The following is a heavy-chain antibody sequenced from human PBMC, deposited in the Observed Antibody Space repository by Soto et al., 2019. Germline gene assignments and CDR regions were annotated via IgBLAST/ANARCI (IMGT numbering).Heavy chain of an antibody. J-gene: IGHJ5*01. Sequence: GEALRLSYAASGFTFRTDPMSVFRQAPGKELEWVSTITRSNTTPYADSVRGRFTISRDNSKNTLYLQMDSLRAEDTAVYYCVRDSAPADTNSLSWG. CDR2: ITRSNTT. D-gene: IGHD5-18*01. CDR3: VRDSAPADTNSLS. V-gene: IGHV3-23*01. CDR1: GFTFRTDP.